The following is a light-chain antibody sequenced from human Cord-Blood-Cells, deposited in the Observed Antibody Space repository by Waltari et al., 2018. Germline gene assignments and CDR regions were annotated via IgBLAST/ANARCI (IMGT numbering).Light chain of an antibody. Sequence: EIALTQSPGTLSLSPGERATLSCRASQSVSSSYLAWYQQKPGQAPRLLIYGASSRATGIPDRFRGSGSGTDFTLTISSLGPEDFAVYYCQQYGSSPPYTFGQGTKLEIK. CDR1: QSVSSSY. J-gene: IGKJ2*01. CDR2: GAS. CDR3: QQYGSSPPYT. V-gene: IGKV3-20*01.